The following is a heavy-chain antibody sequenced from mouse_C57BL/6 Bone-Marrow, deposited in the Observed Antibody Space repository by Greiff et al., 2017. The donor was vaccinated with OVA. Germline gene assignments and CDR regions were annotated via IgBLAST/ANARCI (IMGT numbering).Heavy chain of an antibody. CDR2: IDPSDSYT. CDR3: ARRGGGTSWFAY. CDR1: GYTFTSYW. V-gene: IGHV1-69*01. J-gene: IGHJ3*01. Sequence: VQLQQPGAELVMPGASVKLSCKASGYTFTSYWMHWVKQRPGQGLEWIGEIDPSDSYTNYNQKFKGKSTLTVDKSSSTAYMQLSSLTSEDSAVYYCARRGGGTSWFAYWGQGTLVTVSA. D-gene: IGHD4-1*01.